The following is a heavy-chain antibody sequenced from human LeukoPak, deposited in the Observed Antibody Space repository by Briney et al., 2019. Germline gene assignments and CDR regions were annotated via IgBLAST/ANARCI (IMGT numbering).Heavy chain of an antibody. CDR1: GGSFSGYY. V-gene: IGHV4-34*09. Sequence: SETLSLTCAVYGGSFSGYYWSWIRQPPGKGLEWIGYIYYSRSTYYNPSLKSRITISVDTSKNQFSLKLSSVTAADTAVYYCARSPYCSSTNCYVGWFDPWGQGTLVTVSS. D-gene: IGHD2-2*01. CDR2: IYYSRST. J-gene: IGHJ5*02. CDR3: ARSPYCSSTNCYVGWFDP.